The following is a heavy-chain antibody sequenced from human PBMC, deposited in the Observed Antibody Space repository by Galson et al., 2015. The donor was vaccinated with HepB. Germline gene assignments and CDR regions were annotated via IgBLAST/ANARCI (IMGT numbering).Heavy chain of an antibody. CDR3: AKEAYYDSSGYYAANYYYDGMDA. V-gene: IGHV3-30*18. Sequence: SLRLSCAASGFTFSSYGMHWVRQAPGKGLEWVAVISYDGSNKYYADSVKGRFTISRDNSKNTLYLQMNSLRAEDTAVYYCAKEAYYDSSGYYAANYYYDGMDAWAQGTTFTGS. J-gene: IGHJ6*02. D-gene: IGHD3-22*01. CDR2: ISYDGSNK. CDR1: GFTFSSYG.